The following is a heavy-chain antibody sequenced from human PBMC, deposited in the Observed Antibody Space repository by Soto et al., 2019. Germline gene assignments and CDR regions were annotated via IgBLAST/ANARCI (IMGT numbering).Heavy chain of an antibody. CDR2: IFWEDDK. Sequence: QITLKESGPTLVKPTQTLTLTCTFSGFSLSTGVGVGWIRQPPGQALECLALIFWEDDKRYSSSLKSRLTITKDTSKNQVVLIMTNIDPVDTATYYCAQKSYYGSGSLDYWGQGILVTVSS. CDR1: GFSLSTGVG. J-gene: IGHJ4*02. D-gene: IGHD3-10*01. CDR3: AQKSYYGSGSLDY. V-gene: IGHV2-5*02.